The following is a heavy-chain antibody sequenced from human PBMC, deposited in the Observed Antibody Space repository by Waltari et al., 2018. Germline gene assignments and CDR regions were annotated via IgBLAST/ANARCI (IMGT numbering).Heavy chain of an antibody. V-gene: IGHV3-7*01. D-gene: IGHD3-10*01. CDR3: ARALPGEITVYDY. Sequence: EVQLVESGGGLVQPGGSLRLSCVASGFNCGRHWMSWVRQAPEKGLEWVADIKQDGTQQYYVDSVKGRFTVSRDNHKNSLFLQMNSLRAEDTAVYYCARALPGEITVYDYWAQGALVTVSS. CDR2: IKQDGTQQ. J-gene: IGHJ4*02. CDR1: GFNCGRHW.